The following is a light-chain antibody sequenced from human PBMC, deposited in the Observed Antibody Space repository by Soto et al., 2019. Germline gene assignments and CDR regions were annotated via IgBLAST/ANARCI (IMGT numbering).Light chain of an antibody. Sequence: EIVMTQSPATLSLSPGERATLSCRASQSVSSNLAWYQQKPGQAPRLLIYGASTRATGIPARFSGSGSWTEFTLTISSLQSEDFAVYYCQQYNNWPPRTFGQGTKVEIK. CDR3: QQYNNWPPRT. V-gene: IGKV3-15*01. J-gene: IGKJ1*01. CDR2: GAS. CDR1: QSVSSN.